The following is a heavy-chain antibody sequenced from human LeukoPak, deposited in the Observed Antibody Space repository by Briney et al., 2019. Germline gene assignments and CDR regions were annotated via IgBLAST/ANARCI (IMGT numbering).Heavy chain of an antibody. V-gene: IGHV4-59*08. Sequence: SETLSLTRSVSGGSMSSFYWGWIRQPPGKGLEWIGSIYYSGSTYYNPSLRSRVTISVDTSKNQFSLKLNSVTAADTAVYYCGRYISSGVDYWGQGTLVTVSS. CDR3: GRYISSGVDY. J-gene: IGHJ4*02. CDR2: IYYSGST. CDR1: GGSMSSFY. D-gene: IGHD3-22*01.